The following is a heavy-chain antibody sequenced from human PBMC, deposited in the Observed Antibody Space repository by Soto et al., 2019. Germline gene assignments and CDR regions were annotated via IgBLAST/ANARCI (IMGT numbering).Heavy chain of an antibody. CDR2: INAGNGNT. CDR3: ERDRNSSGRRWFDP. D-gene: IGHD6-19*01. CDR1: GYTFTSYA. Sequence: ASVKVSCKASGYTFTSYAMHSVRQAPGQRLEWMGWINAGNGNTKYSQKFQGRVTITRDTSASTAYMELSSLRSEDTAVYYCERDRNSSGRRWFDPWGQGTLVTVSS. J-gene: IGHJ5*02. V-gene: IGHV1-3*01.